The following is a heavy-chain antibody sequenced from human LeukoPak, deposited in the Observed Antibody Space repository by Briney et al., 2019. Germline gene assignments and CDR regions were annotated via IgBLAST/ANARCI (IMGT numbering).Heavy chain of an antibody. V-gene: IGHV3-15*01. D-gene: IGHD6-6*01. CDR2: IKSKTDGGTT. CDR1: GFSFSDAW. CDR3: TTDLGRSRIAPRFYY. J-gene: IGHJ4*02. Sequence: PGGSLRLSCAASGFSFSDAWMSWVRQIPGKGLERVGRIKSKTDGGTTDYAAPVKGRFTIARDDSKNTLYLQINSLKTEDTAVYYCTTDLGRSRIAPRFYYWGQGTLVTVSS.